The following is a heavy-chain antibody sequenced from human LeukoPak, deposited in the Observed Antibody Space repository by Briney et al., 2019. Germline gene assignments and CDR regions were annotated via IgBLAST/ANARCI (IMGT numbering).Heavy chain of an antibody. Sequence: GGSLRLSCAASGFIVSENYMSWVRQAPGKGLEWVSTVYSGGLTFYADPVKGRFTISRDNSKNTLYLQMSILRAEDTAVYYCVRDRWPGLGDFWGQGTTVTVSS. CDR1: GFIVSENY. V-gene: IGHV3-66*01. CDR3: VRDRWPGLGDF. D-gene: IGHD3/OR15-3a*01. J-gene: IGHJ6*02. CDR2: VYSGGLT.